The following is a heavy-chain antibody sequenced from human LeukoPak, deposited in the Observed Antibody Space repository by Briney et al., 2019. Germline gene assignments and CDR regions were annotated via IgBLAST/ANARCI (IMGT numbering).Heavy chain of an antibody. CDR2: ISSSSSYI. CDR3: ARVPTTVVTFNAFDI. D-gene: IGHD4-23*01. CDR1: GFTFSSYS. Sequence: PGGSLRLSCAASGFTFSSYSMNWVRQAPGKGLEWVSSISSSSSYIYYADSVKGRFTISRDNAKNSLYLQMNSLRAEDTAVYYRARVPTTVVTFNAFDIWGQGTMVTVSS. V-gene: IGHV3-21*01. J-gene: IGHJ3*02.